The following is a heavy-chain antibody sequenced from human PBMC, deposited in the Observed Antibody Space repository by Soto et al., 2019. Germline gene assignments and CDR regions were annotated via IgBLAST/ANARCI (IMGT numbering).Heavy chain of an antibody. V-gene: IGHV4-34*01. Sequence: PSETLSLTCAVYGGSFSGYYWSWIRQPPGKGLEWIGEINHSGSTNYNPSLKSRVTISVDTSKNQFSLKLSSVTAADTAVYYCARAAPRYCSGGSCYSGGDYWGQGTLVTVSS. CDR3: ARAAPRYCSGGSCYSGGDY. CDR2: INHSGST. J-gene: IGHJ4*02. CDR1: GGSFSGYY. D-gene: IGHD2-15*01.